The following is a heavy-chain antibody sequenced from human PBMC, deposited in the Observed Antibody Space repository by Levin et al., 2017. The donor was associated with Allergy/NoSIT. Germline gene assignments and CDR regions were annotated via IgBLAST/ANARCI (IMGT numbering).Heavy chain of an antibody. CDR3: ARVSEIGRSWYYLDS. J-gene: IGHJ5*01. CDR2: LFYDESNE. D-gene: IGHD3-10*01. V-gene: IGHV3-33*01. Sequence: GGSLRLSCAASGFTLSSYGMNWVRQAPGKGLEWVAVLFYDESNEHYADSVKGRFTISRAKSKNTLSLEMNSLTVEDTAVYYCARVSEIGRSWYYLDSWGQGTLVTVSS. CDR1: GFTLSSYG.